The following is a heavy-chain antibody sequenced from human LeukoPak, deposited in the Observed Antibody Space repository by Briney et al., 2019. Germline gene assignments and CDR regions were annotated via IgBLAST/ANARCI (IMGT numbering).Heavy chain of an antibody. Sequence: PGGSLRLSCAASGFTFSSYSMNWVRQAPGKGLEWVSSISSSSYYIYYADSVKGRFTISRDNSKNTLYLQMNSLRAEDTAVYYCAREVVVIHDAFDIWGQGTMVTVSS. CDR3: AREVVVIHDAFDI. V-gene: IGHV3-21*01. CDR2: ISSSSYYI. J-gene: IGHJ3*02. CDR1: GFTFSSYS. D-gene: IGHD3-22*01.